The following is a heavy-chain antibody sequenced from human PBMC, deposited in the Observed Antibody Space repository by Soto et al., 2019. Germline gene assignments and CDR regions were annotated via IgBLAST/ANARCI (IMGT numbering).Heavy chain of an antibody. V-gene: IGHV4-34*01. CDR2: INHSGST. CDR3: ARGLGCCSGGSCDWYYFDY. Sequence: QVQLQQWGAGLLKPSETLSLTCAVYGGSFSGYYWSWIRQPPGKGLEWIGEINHSGSTNYNPSLKSRDTISVDTSKDQFSLKLSSVTAADTAVYYCARGLGCCSGGSCDWYYFDYWGQGTLVTVSS. D-gene: IGHD2-15*01. J-gene: IGHJ4*02. CDR1: GGSFSGYY.